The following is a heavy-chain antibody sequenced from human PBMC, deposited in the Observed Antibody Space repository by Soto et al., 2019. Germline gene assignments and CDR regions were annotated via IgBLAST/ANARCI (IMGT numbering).Heavy chain of an antibody. Sequence: QITLKESGPTLVKPTQTLTLTCTFSGFSLSTSGVGVGWIRQPPGKALEWLALIYWDDDKRYSPSLKSRLTITKDTSKTQVVLTMTNIDPVDTATYYCAHKVFVGYPYYYYYGMDVWGQGTTVTVSS. CDR2: IYWDDDK. CDR1: GFSLSTSGVG. CDR3: AHKVFVGYPYYYYYGMDV. D-gene: IGHD2-15*01. V-gene: IGHV2-5*02. J-gene: IGHJ6*02.